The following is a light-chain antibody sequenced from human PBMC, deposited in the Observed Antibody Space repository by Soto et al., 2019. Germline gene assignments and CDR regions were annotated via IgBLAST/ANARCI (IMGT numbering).Light chain of an antibody. CDR2: EVN. V-gene: IGLV2-8*01. CDR1: SSDVGQYNY. J-gene: IGLJ1*01. CDR3: SSYACGTYV. Sequence: QSVLTQPPSASGSPGQSVTISCTGTSSDVGQYNYISWYQQHPGKAPKLLTYEVNRRPSGVPDRFSGSKSGNTASLTVSGLQAEDEADYYCSSYACGTYVF.